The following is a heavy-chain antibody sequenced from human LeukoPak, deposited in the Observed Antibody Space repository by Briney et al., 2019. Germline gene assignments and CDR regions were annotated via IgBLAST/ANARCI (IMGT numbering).Heavy chain of an antibody. CDR2: IYYSGST. J-gene: IGHJ6*02. CDR1: GGSISSGGYY. CDR3: ARARTIVVVPAANRRRMDV. Sequence: SETLSLTCTVSGGSISSGGYYWSWIRQHPGKGLEWIGYIYYSGSTYYNPSLKSRVTISVDTSKNQFSLKLSSVTAADTAVYYCARARTIVVVPAANRRRMDVWGQGTTVTVSS. D-gene: IGHD2-2*01. V-gene: IGHV4-31*03.